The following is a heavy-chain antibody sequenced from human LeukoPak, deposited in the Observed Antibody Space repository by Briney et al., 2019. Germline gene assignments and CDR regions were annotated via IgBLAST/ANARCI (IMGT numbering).Heavy chain of an antibody. Sequence: GGSLRLSCAASGFTFSSYWMSWVRQAPGKGLEWVANIKQDGSEKYYVDSVKGRFTISRDNAKNSLYLQMNSLRAEDTAVYYCAKDPYSGYDRYYFDYWGQGTLVTVSS. D-gene: IGHD5-12*01. CDR1: GFTFSSYW. CDR3: AKDPYSGYDRYYFDY. J-gene: IGHJ4*02. V-gene: IGHV3-7*01. CDR2: IKQDGSEK.